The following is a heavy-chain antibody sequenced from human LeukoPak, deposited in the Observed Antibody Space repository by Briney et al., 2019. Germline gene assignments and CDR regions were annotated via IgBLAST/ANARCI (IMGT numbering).Heavy chain of an antibody. CDR2: IYYSGST. Sequence: SETLSLTCTVSGGSLSSGGYYWSWIRQHPGKGLEWIGYIYYSGSTYYNPSLKSRVTISVDTSKNQFSLKLSSVTAADTAVYYCARAYSGYDNRFDYWGQGTLVTVSS. V-gene: IGHV4-31*03. J-gene: IGHJ4*02. CDR1: GGSLSSGGYY. D-gene: IGHD5-12*01. CDR3: ARAYSGYDNRFDY.